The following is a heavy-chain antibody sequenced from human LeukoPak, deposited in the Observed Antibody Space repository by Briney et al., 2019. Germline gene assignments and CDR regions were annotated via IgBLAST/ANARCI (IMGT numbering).Heavy chain of an antibody. V-gene: IGHV3-23*01. D-gene: IGHD3-3*01. CDR1: GFTFSSYA. J-gene: IGHJ4*02. Sequence: GGSLRLSCAASGFTFSSYAMSWVRQAPGKGLEWVSATSGSGGSTYYAGSVKGRFIISRDNSKNTLYLQMNSLRAEDTAVYYCAKTDSDFWSGYSFDYWGQGTLVSVSS. CDR3: AKTDSDFWSGYSFDY. CDR2: TSGSGGST.